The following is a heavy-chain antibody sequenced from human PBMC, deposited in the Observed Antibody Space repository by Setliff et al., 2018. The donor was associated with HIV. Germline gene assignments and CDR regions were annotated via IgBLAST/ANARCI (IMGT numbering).Heavy chain of an antibody. V-gene: IGHV4-34*01. CDR3: ARFGVTPMTTRDY. CDR2: INHSGRI. Sequence: SETLSLTCAVYGGFFSGYYWSWIRQPPGKGLEWIGEINHSGRINCNPSLKSRVTVSVDTSKNQFSLKLSAVTAADTAVYYCARFGVTPMTTRDYWGQGTQVTVSS. CDR1: GGFFSGYY. D-gene: IGHD4-17*01. J-gene: IGHJ4*02.